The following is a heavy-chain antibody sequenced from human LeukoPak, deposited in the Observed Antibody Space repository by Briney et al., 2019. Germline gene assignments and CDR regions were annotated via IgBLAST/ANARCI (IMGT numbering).Heavy chain of an antibody. V-gene: IGHV1-2*02. CDR1: GYTFTGYY. J-gene: IGHJ3*02. Sequence: ASVKVSCKASGYTFTGYYMHWVRQAPGQGLEWMGWINPNSGGTNYAQKFQGRVTMTRDTSISIAYMELSRLRSDDTAVYYCARGPVGATRGKFAFDIWGQGTMVTVSS. D-gene: IGHD1-26*01. CDR2: INPNSGGT. CDR3: ARGPVGATRGKFAFDI.